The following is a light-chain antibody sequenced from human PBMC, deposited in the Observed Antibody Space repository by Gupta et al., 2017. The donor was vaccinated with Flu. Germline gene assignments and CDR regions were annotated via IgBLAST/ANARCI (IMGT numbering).Light chain of an antibody. Sequence: DIVMTQSPLSLPVTPGEPASISCRSSQSLLHRNGHTYLDWYLQKPGQSPQLLIYLGSNRASGVPDRISGSGSGTDFTLRISRVEADDVGIYYGMQVLQWGTFGQGTKLEI. CDR1: QSLLHRNGHTY. V-gene: IGKV2-28*01. CDR3: MQVLQWGT. CDR2: LGS. J-gene: IGKJ2*01.